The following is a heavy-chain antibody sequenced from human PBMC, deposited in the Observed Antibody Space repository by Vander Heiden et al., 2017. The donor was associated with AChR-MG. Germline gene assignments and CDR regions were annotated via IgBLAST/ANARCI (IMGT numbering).Heavy chain of an antibody. D-gene: IGHD6-13*01. CDR2: ISYDGSNK. J-gene: IGHJ4*02. V-gene: IGHV3-30-3*01. Sequence: QVQLVESGGGVVQPGRSLRLSCAASGFTFSSYAMRWVRQAPGKGLEWVAVISYDGSNKYYADSVKGRFTISRDNSKNTLYLQMNSLRAEDTAVYYCARDEISREGTGFDYWGQGTLVTVSS. CDR3: ARDEISREGTGFDY. CDR1: GFTFSSYA.